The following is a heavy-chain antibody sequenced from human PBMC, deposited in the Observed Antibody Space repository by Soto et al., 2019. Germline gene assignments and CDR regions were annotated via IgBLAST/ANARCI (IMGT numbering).Heavy chain of an antibody. CDR3: ARDEVLYGGNSFGACDI. Sequence: ASVKVSCKASGGTFSSYAISWVRQAPGQGLAWMGGISPIFGTANYAQKFQGRVTITAEKSTSTADMGGSSLRSEDTAVYYCARDEVLYGGNSFGACDIWGQETMVRVSS. CDR2: ISPIFGTA. D-gene: IGHD4-17*01. CDR1: GGTFSSYA. J-gene: IGHJ3*02. V-gene: IGHV1-69*06.